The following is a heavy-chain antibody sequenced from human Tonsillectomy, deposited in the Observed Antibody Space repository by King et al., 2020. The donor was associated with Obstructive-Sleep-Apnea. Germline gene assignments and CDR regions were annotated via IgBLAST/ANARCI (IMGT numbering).Heavy chain of an antibody. J-gene: IGHJ4*02. CDR1: GFTFSSFW. CDR3: ARGGVGFVY. V-gene: IGHV3-7*03. CDR2: IKQDGSEK. Sequence: VQLVESGGGLVQPGGSLRLSCIVSGFTFSSFWMTWVLQAPGKGLEWVANIKQDGSEKYYVDSVKGRFTISRDNAKNSLYLQMNSLRAEDTAVYYCARGGVGFVYWGQGTLVTVSS.